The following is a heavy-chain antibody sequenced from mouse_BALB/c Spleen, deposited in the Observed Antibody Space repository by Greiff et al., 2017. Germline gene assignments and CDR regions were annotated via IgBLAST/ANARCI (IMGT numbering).Heavy chain of an antibody. CDR2: IWGDGST. J-gene: IGHJ1*01. CDR1: GFSLTGYG. CDR3: ARYYGSSYWYFDV. V-gene: IGHV2-6-7*01. Sequence: VKVVESGPGLVAPSQSLSITCTVSGFSLTGYGVNWVRQPPGKGLEWLGMIWGDGSTDYNSALKSRLSISKDNSKSQVFLKMNSLQTDDTARYYCARYYGSSYWYFDVWGAGTTVTVSS. D-gene: IGHD1-1*01.